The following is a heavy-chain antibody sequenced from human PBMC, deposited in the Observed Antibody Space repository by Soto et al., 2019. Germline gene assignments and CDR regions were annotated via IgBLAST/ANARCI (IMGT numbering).Heavy chain of an antibody. CDR1: GYTFTSYG. D-gene: IGHD2-2*01. J-gene: IGHJ6*02. CDR2: ISAYNGNT. V-gene: IGHV1-18*01. CDR3: AIQGYCGSTSCYLYYYYYGMDV. Sequence: ASVKVSCKASGYTFTSYGISWVRQAPGQGLEWMGWISAYNGNTNCAQKLQGRVTMTTDTSTSTAYMELRCLRSDDTAVYHCAIQGYCGSTSCYLYYYYYGMDVWGQGTTVTVSS.